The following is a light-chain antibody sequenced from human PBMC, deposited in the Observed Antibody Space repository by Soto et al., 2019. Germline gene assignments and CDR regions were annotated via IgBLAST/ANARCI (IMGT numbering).Light chain of an antibody. CDR3: ASWDSSLSAGV. V-gene: IGLV1-51*02. CDR1: SSNIENNI. CDR2: EDN. J-gene: IGLJ2*01. Sequence: QSVLTQPPSVSAAPGQKVTISCSGSSSNIENNIVSWYQQLPGTAPKPLIHEDNKRPSGIPDRFSGSKSGTSATLGITGLQTGDEADYYCASWDSSLSAGVFGGGTKLTVL.